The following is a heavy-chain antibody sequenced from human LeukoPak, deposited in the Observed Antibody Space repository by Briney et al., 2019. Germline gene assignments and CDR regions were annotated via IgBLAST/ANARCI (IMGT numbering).Heavy chain of an antibody. V-gene: IGHV1-8*01. CDR2: MNPNSGNT. CDR3: ARGNPKDTAMVVNYYYYMDV. J-gene: IGHJ6*03. CDR1: GYTFTSYD. Sequence: ASVNVSCKASGYTFTSYDINWVRQATGQGLEWMGWMNPNSGNTGYAQKFQGRVTMTRNTSISTAYMELSSLRSEDTAVYYCARGNPKDTAMVVNYYYYMDVWGKGTTVTISS. D-gene: IGHD5-18*01.